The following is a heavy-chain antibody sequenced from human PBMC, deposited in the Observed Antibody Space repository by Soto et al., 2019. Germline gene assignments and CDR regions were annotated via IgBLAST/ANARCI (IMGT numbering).Heavy chain of an antibody. Sequence: QVQLVESGGGVVQPGRSLRLSCAASGFTFRSYGMHWVRQAPGKGLECVAVIWYDGGNKHYADAVKGRFTISRDNSKNTLYLQMKSLRAEDTAVYYCARVTYSSSAAPFRYYGMDVWGQGTKVTVSS. D-gene: IGHD6-6*01. CDR3: ARVTYSSSAAPFRYYGMDV. CDR1: GFTFRSYG. J-gene: IGHJ6*02. CDR2: IWYDGGNK. V-gene: IGHV3-33*01.